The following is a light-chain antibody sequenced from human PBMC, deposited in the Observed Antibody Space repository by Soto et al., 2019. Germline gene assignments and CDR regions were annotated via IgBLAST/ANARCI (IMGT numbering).Light chain of an antibody. CDR3: QQRSNWPPWT. CDR2: DAS. V-gene: IGKV3-11*01. J-gene: IGKJ1*01. Sequence: EIVLTQSPATLSLSPGERVTLSCRASQSVSSYLAWYQQRPGQAPRLLIYDASNRATGIPARFSGSGSGTDFTLTISSLEPEEFAVYYCQQRSNWPPWTFGQGTKVEIK. CDR1: QSVSSY.